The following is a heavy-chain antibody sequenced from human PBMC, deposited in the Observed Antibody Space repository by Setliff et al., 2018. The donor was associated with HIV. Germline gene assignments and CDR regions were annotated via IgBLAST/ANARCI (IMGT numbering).Heavy chain of an antibody. CDR1: GYTFTTFG. CDR2: INTDTGNP. J-gene: IGHJ4*02. V-gene: IGHV7-4-1*02. Sequence: ASVKVSCKASGYTFTTFGLSWVRQAPGQGLEWMGWINTDTGNPTYAQGFTGRFVFSLGTSVNTAYLQISSLKTEDSAVYYCARGPPSQVDYWGQGTLVTVSS. CDR3: ARGPPSQVDY.